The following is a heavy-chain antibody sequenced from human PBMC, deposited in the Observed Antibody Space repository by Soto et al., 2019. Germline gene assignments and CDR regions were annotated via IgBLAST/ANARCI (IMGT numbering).Heavy chain of an antibody. CDR3: VRRVSGNYDY. CDR2: ISSHGGTK. V-gene: IGHV3-64*01. J-gene: IGHJ4*02. D-gene: IGHD1-7*01. Sequence: EVQLAESGGGMVLPGGSLRLSSVASGFTFSSYDMHWVRQAPGKGLEYVSSISSHGGTKYYGNSVKGRVTISRDNSTNTLYLQIGSLRAEDMAVYYFVRRVSGNYDYWGQGTLVTVSS. CDR1: GFTFSSYD.